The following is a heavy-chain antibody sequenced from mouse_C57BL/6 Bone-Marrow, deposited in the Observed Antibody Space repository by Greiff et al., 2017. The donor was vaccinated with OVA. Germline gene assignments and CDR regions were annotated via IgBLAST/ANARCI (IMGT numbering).Heavy chain of an antibody. CDR2: IRSKSNNYAT. V-gene: IGHV10-1*01. Sequence: EVKLMESGGGLVQPKGSLKLSCAASGFSFNTYAMNWVRQAPGKGLEWVARIRSKSNNYATYYADSVKDRFTISRDDSESMLYLQMNNLKTEDTAMYYCVRERGGYYGFSAYWGQGTLVTVSA. CDR1: GFSFNTYA. CDR3: VRERGGYYGFSAY. J-gene: IGHJ3*01. D-gene: IGHD2-2*01.